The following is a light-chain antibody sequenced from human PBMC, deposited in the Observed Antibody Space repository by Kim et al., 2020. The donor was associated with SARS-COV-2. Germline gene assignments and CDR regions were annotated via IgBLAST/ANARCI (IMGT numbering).Light chain of an antibody. V-gene: IGKV3-11*01. CDR3: QQRSNWPT. J-gene: IGKJ4*01. CDR1: QSVSSY. Sequence: EIVLTQSPATLSLSPGERATLSCRASQSVSSYLAWYQQKPAQAPRLLIYDASNRATGIPARFSGSGSGTAFTLTISSLEPEDFAVYCCQQRSNWPTFGGGNKVDIK. CDR2: DAS.